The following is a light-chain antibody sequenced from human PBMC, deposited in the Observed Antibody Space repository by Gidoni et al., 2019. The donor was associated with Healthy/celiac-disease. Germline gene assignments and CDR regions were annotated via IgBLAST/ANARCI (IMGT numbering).Light chain of an antibody. CDR2: AAS. V-gene: IGKV1-39*01. CDR3: QQSYSTPLT. CDR1: QSISGY. Sequence: SASVGDRVTITCRASQSISGYLNWYQQKPGKAPKLLIYAASSLQSGVPSRFSGSGSGTDFTLTISSLQPEDFATYYCQQSYSTPLTFGGGTKVEIK. J-gene: IGKJ4*01.